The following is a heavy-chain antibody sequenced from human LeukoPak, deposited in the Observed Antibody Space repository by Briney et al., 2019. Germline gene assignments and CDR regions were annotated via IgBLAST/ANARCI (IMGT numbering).Heavy chain of an antibody. CDR1: GYSISSGYY. J-gene: IGHJ5*02. V-gene: IGHV4-38-2*02. Sequence: SETLSLTCTVSGYSISSGYYWGWIRQPPGKGLEWIGSIYHSGSTYYNPSLKSRVTISVDTSKNQFSLKLSSVTAADTAVYYCARTSDYYDSGGWFDPWGQGTLVTVSS. CDR3: ARTSDYYDSGGWFDP. D-gene: IGHD3-22*01. CDR2: IYHSGST.